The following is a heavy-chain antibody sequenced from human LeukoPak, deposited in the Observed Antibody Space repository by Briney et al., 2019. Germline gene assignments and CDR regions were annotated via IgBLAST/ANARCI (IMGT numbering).Heavy chain of an antibody. J-gene: IGHJ4*02. Sequence: PGGSLRLSCAASGFTFSSYGMHWVRQAPGKGLEWVAVISYDGSNKYYADSVKGRFTISRDNSKNTLYLQVNSLRAEDTAVYYCAKDRWGSSGYCDYWGQGTLVTVSS. CDR3: AKDRWGSSGYCDY. CDR1: GFTFSSYG. CDR2: ISYDGSNK. D-gene: IGHD3-22*01. V-gene: IGHV3-30*18.